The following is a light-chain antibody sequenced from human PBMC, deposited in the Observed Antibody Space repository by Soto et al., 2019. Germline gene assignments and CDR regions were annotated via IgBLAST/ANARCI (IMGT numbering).Light chain of an antibody. J-gene: IGLJ2*01. CDR1: SSDVGSYNL. V-gene: IGLV2-23*01. CDR3: CSYAGSSSHVV. CDR2: EGS. Sequence: QSALTQPASVSGSPGQSITISCTGTSSDVGSYNLVSWYQQHPGKAPKPMIYEGSKRPSGVSNRFSGSKSGNTASLTISGLQAEEEADYYCCSYAGSSSHVVFGGGTKLTVL.